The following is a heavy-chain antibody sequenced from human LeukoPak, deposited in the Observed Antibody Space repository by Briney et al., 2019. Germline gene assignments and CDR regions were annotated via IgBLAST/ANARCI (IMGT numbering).Heavy chain of an antibody. Sequence: ASVKVSCKTSGYTFTAYYMHWVRQAPGQGLEWMGWINPNSGDTNYVKKFQGRVTMTRDTSISTASMELSELESDDTAVYYCATFAQDWGTFHYWGQGTLVTVSS. V-gene: IGHV1-2*02. J-gene: IGHJ4*02. CDR1: GYTFTAYY. CDR2: INPNSGDT. D-gene: IGHD3-16*01. CDR3: ATFAQDWGTFHY.